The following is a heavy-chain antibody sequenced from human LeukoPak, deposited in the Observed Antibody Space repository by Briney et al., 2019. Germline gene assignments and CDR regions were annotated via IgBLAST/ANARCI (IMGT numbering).Heavy chain of an antibody. V-gene: IGHV4-39*07. CDR3: ARDTVIAAAGKNWFDP. CDR1: GGSISSSSYY. CDR2: IYYSGST. J-gene: IGHJ5*02. D-gene: IGHD6-13*01. Sequence: SETLSLTCAVSGGSISSSSYYWGWIRQPPGKGLEWIGSIYYSGSTYYNPSLKSRVTISVDTSKNQFSLKLSSVTAADTAVYYCARDTVIAAAGKNWFDPWGQGTLVTVSS.